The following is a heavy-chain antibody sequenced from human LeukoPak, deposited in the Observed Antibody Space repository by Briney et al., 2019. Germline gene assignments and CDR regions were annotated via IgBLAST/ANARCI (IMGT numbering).Heavy chain of an antibody. CDR2: ISYDGSNK. J-gene: IGHJ3*02. Sequence: GGSLRLSCAASGFTFSSYAMHWVRQAPGKGLEWVAVISYDGSNKYYADSVKGRSTISRDNSKNTLYLQMNSLRAEDTAVYYCARVAAFDIWGQGTMVTVSS. CDR3: ARVAAFDI. CDR1: GFTFSSYA. V-gene: IGHV3-30*04.